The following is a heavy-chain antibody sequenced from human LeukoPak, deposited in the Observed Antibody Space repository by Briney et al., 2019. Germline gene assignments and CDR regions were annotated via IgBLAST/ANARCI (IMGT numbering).Heavy chain of an antibody. J-gene: IGHJ4*02. D-gene: IGHD6-25*01. CDR2: INRDGSEK. Sequence: PGGSLRLSCSASGFTFSDRWMNWVRQAPGKGLEWVAIINRDGSEKHHVDSVKGRFTISRDNAKNSLYLQMNSLRAEDTAVYYCARSDRGPEYWGQGTLVTVSS. CDR1: GFTFSDRW. V-gene: IGHV3-7*01. CDR3: ARSDRGPEY.